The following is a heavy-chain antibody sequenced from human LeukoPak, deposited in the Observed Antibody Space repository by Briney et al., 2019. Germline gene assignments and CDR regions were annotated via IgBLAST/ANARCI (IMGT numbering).Heavy chain of an antibody. CDR2: IIPIFDTA. D-gene: IGHD3-22*01. Sequence: ASVKVSCKASGGTFSSYAISWVRQAPGQGLEWMGGIIPIFDTANYAQKFQGRVTITTDESTSTAYMELSSLRSEDTAVYYCASQQTSREWGRAMIVVVITGPFDYWGQGTLVTVSS. CDR3: ASQQTSREWGRAMIVVVITGPFDY. CDR1: GGTFSSYA. V-gene: IGHV1-69*05. J-gene: IGHJ4*02.